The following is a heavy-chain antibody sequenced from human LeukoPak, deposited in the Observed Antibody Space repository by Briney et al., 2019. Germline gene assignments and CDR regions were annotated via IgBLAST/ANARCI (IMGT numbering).Heavy chain of an antibody. CDR2: INSVGNSI. J-gene: IGHJ4*02. Sequence: GGSLRLSCAASGFMVSNYWMHWVRQAPGKGLVWVSRINSVGNSINYADSVKGRFTISRDNAKNTLFLQMNSLKAEDTAVYYCVRAVLGGPSDSWGQGTLVTVSS. D-gene: IGHD3-10*01. V-gene: IGHV3-74*01. CDR3: VRAVLGGPSDS. CDR1: GFMVSNYW.